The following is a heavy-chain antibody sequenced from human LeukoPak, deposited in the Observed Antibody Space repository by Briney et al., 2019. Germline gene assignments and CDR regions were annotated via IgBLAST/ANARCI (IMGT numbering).Heavy chain of an antibody. D-gene: IGHD6-19*01. J-gene: IGHJ4*02. V-gene: IGHV4-34*01. Sequence: SETLSLTCAVYGGSFSGYYWSWIRQPPGKGLEWIGEINHSGSTNYNPSLKCRVTISVDTSKNQFSLKLSSVTAADTAVYYCARSAYSSIRNWGQGTLVTVSS. CDR3: ARSAYSSIRN. CDR2: INHSGST. CDR1: GGSFSGYY.